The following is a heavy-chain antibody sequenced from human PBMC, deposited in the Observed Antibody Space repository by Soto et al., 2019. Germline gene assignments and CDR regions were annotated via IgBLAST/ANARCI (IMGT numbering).Heavy chain of an antibody. CDR1: GGFVSSGSYY. D-gene: IGHD1-1*01. CDR3: ARVERGTVTTVVDAFDI. CDR2: MSHSGGT. J-gene: IGHJ3*02. V-gene: IGHV4-61*01. Sequence: PSETLSLTCAVYGGFVSSGSYYWSWIRQPPGKGLEWIGEMSHSGGTHFNPSLKSRVTISVDTSKNQFTLNIYSVTAAETALYYCARVERGTVTTVVDAFDIWGPGTMVTVSS.